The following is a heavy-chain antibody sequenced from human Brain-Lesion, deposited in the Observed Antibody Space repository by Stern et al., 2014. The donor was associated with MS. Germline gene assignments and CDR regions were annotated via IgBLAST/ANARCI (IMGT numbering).Heavy chain of an antibody. CDR3: ARKTDTAVGGDY. D-gene: IGHD5-18*01. CDR2: MYSRGGT. V-gene: IGHV3-53*01. CDR1: GFSVSTNF. Sequence: EVHLVESGGGLIQPGGSLRLSCAASGFSVSTNFMSWVRQAPGKGLEWVSLMYSRGGTNYADSVKGRFTISRDSSKNTLYLQMSDLRAEDTAVYYCARKTDTAVGGDYWGPGTRVTVSS. J-gene: IGHJ4*02.